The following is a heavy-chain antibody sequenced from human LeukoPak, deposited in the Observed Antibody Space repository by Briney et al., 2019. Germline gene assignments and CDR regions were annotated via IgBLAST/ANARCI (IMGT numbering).Heavy chain of an antibody. CDR1: VYAFVGYF. CDR2: MNPNSGGT. Sequence: WASVKVSCKPSVYAFVGYFIQWVRQAPGQGLEWMGWMNPNSGGTNYAQKFQGRVTMTRDTSISTAYMELISLRSDDTAVYYCARYIAEVRFQRLLDPWGQGTLVIVSS. J-gene: IGHJ5*02. V-gene: IGHV1-2*02. CDR3: ARYIAEVRFQRLLDP. D-gene: IGHD3-3*01.